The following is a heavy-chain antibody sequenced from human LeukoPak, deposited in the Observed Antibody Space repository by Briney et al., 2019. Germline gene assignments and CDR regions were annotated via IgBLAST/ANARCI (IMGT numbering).Heavy chain of an antibody. D-gene: IGHD3-3*01. CDR3: ARAPDFWSGYGYDY. V-gene: IGHV1-2*02. CDR1: GYTFTGYY. J-gene: IGHJ4*02. Sequence: ASVKVSCKASGYTFTGYYMHWVRQAPGQGLEWMGWINPNSGGTNYAQKFQGRVTMTRDTSISTAYMELSRLRSDDTAVYYCARAPDFWSGYGYDYWGQGTLVTVSS. CDR2: INPNSGGT.